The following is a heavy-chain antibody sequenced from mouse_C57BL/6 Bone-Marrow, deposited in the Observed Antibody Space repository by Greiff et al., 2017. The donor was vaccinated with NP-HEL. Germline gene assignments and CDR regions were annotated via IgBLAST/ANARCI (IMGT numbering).Heavy chain of an antibody. V-gene: IGHV1-64*01. CDR1: GYTFTSYW. CDR2: IHPNSGST. D-gene: IGHD1-1*01. Sequence: QVQLQQPGAELVKPGASVKLSCKASGYTFTSYWMHWVKQRPGQGLEWIGMIHPNSGSTNYNEKFKSKATLTVDNASSTAYMQLSSLTSEDSAVYYCARARVYYGSSYVVDNWGQGTTLTVSS. J-gene: IGHJ2*01. CDR3: ARARVYYGSSYVVDN.